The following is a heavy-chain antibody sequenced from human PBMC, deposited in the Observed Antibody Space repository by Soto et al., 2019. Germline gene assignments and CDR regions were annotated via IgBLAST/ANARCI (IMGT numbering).Heavy chain of an antibody. D-gene: IGHD6-6*01. CDR3: ARGPPSISSSPDFDY. J-gene: IGHJ4*02. CDR2: INHSGST. V-gene: IGHV4-34*01. CDR1: GGSFSGYY. Sequence: LSLTCAVYGGSFSGYYWSWIRQPPGKGLEWIGEINHSGSTNYNPSLKSRVTISVDTSKNQFSLKLSSVTAADTAVYYCARGPPSISSSPDFDYWGQGTLVTVSS.